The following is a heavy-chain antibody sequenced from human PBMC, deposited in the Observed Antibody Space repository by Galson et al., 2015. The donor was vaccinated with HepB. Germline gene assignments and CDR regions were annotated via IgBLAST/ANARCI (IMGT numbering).Heavy chain of an antibody. CDR1: GFTFDDYS. CDR3: ARDLRGYSGDDPNFDY. CDR2: ITSSSFYI. J-gene: IGHJ4*02. D-gene: IGHD5-12*01. V-gene: IGHV3-21*01. Sequence: SLRLSCAASGFTFDDYSMNWVRQAPGKGLEWVSSITSSSFYIYYADSVKGRFTISRDNAKNSLYLQMNSLRAEDTAVYYCARDLRGYSGDDPNFDYWGQGTLVTVSS.